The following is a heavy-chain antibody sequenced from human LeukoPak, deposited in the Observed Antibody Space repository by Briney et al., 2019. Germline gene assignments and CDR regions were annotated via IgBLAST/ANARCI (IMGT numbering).Heavy chain of an antibody. CDR3: ARALYSSSSYFDY. D-gene: IGHD6-6*01. J-gene: IGHJ4*02. CDR2: INHSGST. Sequence: SETLSLTCAVYGGSFSGYYWSWIRQPPGKGLEWIGEINHSGSTNYNPSLKSRVTISVDKSKNQFSLKLSSVTAADTAVYYCARALYSSSSYFDYWGQGTLVTVSS. V-gene: IGHV4-34*01. CDR1: GGSFSGYY.